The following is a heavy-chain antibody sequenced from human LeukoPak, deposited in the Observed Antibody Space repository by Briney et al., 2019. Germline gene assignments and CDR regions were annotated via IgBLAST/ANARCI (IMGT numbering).Heavy chain of an antibody. CDR3: ARDGAYYYDSSGYGTFDY. CDR2: INAGNGNT. V-gene: IGHV1-3*01. J-gene: IGHJ4*02. Sequence: ASVKVSCKASGYTFTSYAMHWVRQAPGQRLEWMGWINAGNGNTKYSQKFQGRVTITRDTSASTAYMELSSLRSEDTAVYYCARDGAYYYDSSGYGTFDYWGQGTLVTVSS. D-gene: IGHD3-22*01. CDR1: GYTFTSYA.